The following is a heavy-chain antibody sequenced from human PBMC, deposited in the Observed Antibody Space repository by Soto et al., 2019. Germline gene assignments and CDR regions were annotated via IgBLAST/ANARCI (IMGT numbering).Heavy chain of an antibody. Sequence: PGGSLRLSCAASGFTFSSYTMHLVRQAPGKGLEWVAFISYDGSNKYYADSVRGRSTISRDNSKNTLYLQMNSLGAEDTAVYYCARDSQARYYIDYWGQGTLVTVSS. CDR3: ARDSQARYYIDY. CDR1: GFTFSSYT. V-gene: IGHV3-30-3*01. CDR2: ISYDGSNK. J-gene: IGHJ4*02.